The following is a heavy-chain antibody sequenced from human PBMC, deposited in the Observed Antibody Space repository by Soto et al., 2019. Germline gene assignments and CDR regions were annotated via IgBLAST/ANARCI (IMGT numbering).Heavy chain of an antibody. CDR1: GFTFSGDW. CDR3: ARGPRGLYHHDY. J-gene: IGHJ4*02. V-gene: IGHV3-74*01. D-gene: IGHD2-2*01. CDR2: INMDGSST. Sequence: EVQLVESGGGLVQPGGSLRLSCAASGFTFSGDWMHWVRQAAGKGLVWVSRINMDGSSTNYADSVKGRFTISRDNAKNTLYLQMNSRRVADTAVYYCARGPRGLYHHDYWGEGALVAVSS.